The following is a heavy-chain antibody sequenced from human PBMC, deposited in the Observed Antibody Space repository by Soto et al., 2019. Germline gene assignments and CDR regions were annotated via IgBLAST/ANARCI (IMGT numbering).Heavy chain of an antibody. J-gene: IGHJ4*02. Sequence: GGSLRLSCEGSGFTFSDYYISWIRQAPGKGPEWISYSSNSGTFSRYADSVKGRFSISRDNTKNLLYLQMNSLRAEDTAVYYCARSGDNYNRLDYWGQGTPVTVS. CDR3: ARSGDNYNRLDY. CDR1: GFTFSDYY. D-gene: IGHD1-1*01. CDR2: SSNSGTFS. V-gene: IGHV3-11*06.